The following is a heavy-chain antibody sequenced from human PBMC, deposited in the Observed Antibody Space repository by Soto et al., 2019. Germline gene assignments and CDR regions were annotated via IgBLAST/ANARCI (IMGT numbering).Heavy chain of an antibody. CDR3: ARLEEQSEPDY. Sequence: QLQLQESGPGLVKPSETLSLTCTVSGGSISSSSYYWGWIRQPPVKGLEWIGSIYYSWSTYYNPSLKRRVTKSVDTSKNQFAMKLSSVTAADTAVYYCARLEEQSEPDYWGQVTLVTVSS. CDR1: GGSISSSSYY. V-gene: IGHV4-39*01. J-gene: IGHJ4*02. CDR2: IYYSWST. D-gene: IGHD1-26*01.